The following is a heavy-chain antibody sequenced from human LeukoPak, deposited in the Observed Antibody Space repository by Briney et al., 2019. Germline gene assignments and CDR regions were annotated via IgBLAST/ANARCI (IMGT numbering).Heavy chain of an antibody. J-gene: IGHJ4*02. CDR3: ARHETEDRVVATDYFDY. V-gene: IGHV3-30*02. D-gene: IGHD2-21*02. Sequence: GGSLRLSCAASGFTFSSYGMHWVRQAPGKGLEWVAFIRYDGSNKYYADSVKGRFTISRDNSKNTLYLQMNSLRAEDTAVYYCARHETEDRVVATDYFDYWGQGTLVTVSS. CDR2: IRYDGSNK. CDR1: GFTFSSYG.